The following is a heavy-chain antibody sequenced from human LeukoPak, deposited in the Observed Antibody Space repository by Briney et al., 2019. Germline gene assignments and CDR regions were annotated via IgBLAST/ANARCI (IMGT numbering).Heavy chain of an antibody. V-gene: IGHV3-21*04. CDR1: GFTFSSYS. CDR3: AKGNGYYYAEYFQH. CDR2: ISSSSSYI. Sequence: PGGSLRLSCAASGFTFSSYSMNWVRQAPGKGLEWVSSISSSSSYIYYADSVKGRFTISRDNAKNSLYLQMNSLRTEDTALYYCAKGNGYYYAEYFQHWGQGTLVTVSS. J-gene: IGHJ1*01. D-gene: IGHD3-22*01.